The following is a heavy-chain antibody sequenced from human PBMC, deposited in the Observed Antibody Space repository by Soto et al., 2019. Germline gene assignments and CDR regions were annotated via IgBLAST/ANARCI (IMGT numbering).Heavy chain of an antibody. CDR2: IIPIFGTA. J-gene: IGHJ4*02. CDR1: GGTFSSYA. CDR3: ASHEGDYCSGGSCYGGGYFDY. Sequence: QVQLVQSGAEVKKPGSSVKVSCKASGGTFSSYAISWVRQAPGQGLEWMGGIIPIFGTANYAQKFQGRVTITADESTSTAYMELRSLRSEDTAVYYCASHEGDYCSGGSCYGGGYFDYWGQGTLVTVSS. D-gene: IGHD2-15*01. V-gene: IGHV1-69*01.